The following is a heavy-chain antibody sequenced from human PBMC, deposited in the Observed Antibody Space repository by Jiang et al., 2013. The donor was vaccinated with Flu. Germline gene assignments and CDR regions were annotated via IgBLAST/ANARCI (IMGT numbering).Heavy chain of an antibody. CDR3: ARGGYNYGYGF. CDR2: INHSGST. D-gene: IGHD5-18*01. Sequence: TLSLTCAVYGGSFSGYYWSWIRQPPGKGLEWIGEINHSGSTNYNPSLKSRVTISVDTSKNQFSLKLTSVTAADTAVYYCARGGYNYGYGFWGHGNLVTVSS. J-gene: IGHJ4*01. CDR1: GGSFSGYY. V-gene: IGHV4-34*01.